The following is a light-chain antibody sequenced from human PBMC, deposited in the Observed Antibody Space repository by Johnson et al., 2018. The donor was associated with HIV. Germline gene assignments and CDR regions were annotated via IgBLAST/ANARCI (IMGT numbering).Light chain of an antibody. CDR3: GAWDSSLSARV. Sequence: QSVLTQPPSVSAAPGQKVTISCSGSYSNIANNYVSWYQQLPGAAPKLLIYKDDKRPSGIPDRFSGSKSGTSATLSITGLQTGDEADFYCGAWDSSLSARVFGTGTKVTVL. CDR1: YSNIANNY. V-gene: IGLV1-51*02. J-gene: IGLJ1*01. CDR2: KDD.